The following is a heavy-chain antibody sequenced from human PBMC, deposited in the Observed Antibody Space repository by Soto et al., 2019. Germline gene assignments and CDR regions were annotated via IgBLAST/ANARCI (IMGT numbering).Heavy chain of an antibody. CDR1: GYSFTSYW. D-gene: IGHD4-17*01. CDR2: IYPGDSDT. V-gene: IGHV5-51*01. CDR3: ARHGGYGDYYYYYGMDV. Sequence: GESLKISCKGSGYSFTSYWIGWVRQMPGKGLEWMGIIYPGDSDTRYSPSFQGQVTISADKSISTAYLQWSSLKASDTAMYYWARHGGYGDYYYYYGMDVWGQGTTVTVSS. J-gene: IGHJ6*02.